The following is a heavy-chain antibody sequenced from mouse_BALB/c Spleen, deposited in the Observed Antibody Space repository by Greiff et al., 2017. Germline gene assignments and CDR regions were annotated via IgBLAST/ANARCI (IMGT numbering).Heavy chain of an antibody. D-gene: IGHD2-1*01. CDR2: IWGDGST. CDR3: AREGNGNYFAY. CDR1: GFSLTSYG. V-gene: IGHV2-6-7*01. Sequence: QVQLQQSGPGLVAPSQSLSITCTVSGFSLTSYGVHWVRQPPGKGLEWLGMIWGDGSTDYNSALKSRLSISKDNSKSQVFLKMNSLQTDDTARYYCAREGNGNYFAYWGQGTLVTVSA. J-gene: IGHJ3*01.